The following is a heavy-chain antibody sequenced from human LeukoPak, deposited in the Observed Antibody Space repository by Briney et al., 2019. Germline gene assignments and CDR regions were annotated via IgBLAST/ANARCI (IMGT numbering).Heavy chain of an antibody. V-gene: IGHV1-46*01. CDR3: ARDETGTGIDPFDY. Sequence: ASVKVSCKASGYTFTSYYMHWVRQAPGQGLEWMGIINPSGGSTSYAQKFQGRVTITADESTSTAYMELSSLRSEDTAVYYCARDETGTGIDPFDYWGQGTLVTVSS. J-gene: IGHJ4*02. D-gene: IGHD1-1*01. CDR2: INPSGGST. CDR1: GYTFTSYY.